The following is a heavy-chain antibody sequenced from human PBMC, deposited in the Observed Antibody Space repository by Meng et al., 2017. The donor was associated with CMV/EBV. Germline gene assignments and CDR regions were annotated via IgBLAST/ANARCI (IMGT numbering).Heavy chain of an antibody. J-gene: IGHJ4*02. CDR3: ARGRLGSYSSVDY. V-gene: IGHV3-9*01. Sequence: GGSLRLSCAASGFAFDDYAMHWVRQAPGKGLEWVSGISWSSGAIGYADSVKGRFTISRDNAKNSLYLQMNSLRTEDTAVYYCARGRLGSYSSVDYWGQGTLVTVSS. D-gene: IGHD1-26*01. CDR1: GFAFDDYA. CDR2: ISWSSGAI.